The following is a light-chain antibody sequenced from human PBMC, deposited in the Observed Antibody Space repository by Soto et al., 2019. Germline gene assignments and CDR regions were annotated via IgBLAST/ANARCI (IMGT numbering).Light chain of an antibody. J-gene: IGKJ1*01. V-gene: IGKV1-27*01. CDR1: QGISNY. Sequence: DIQMTQSPSSLSASVGDRVTITCRASQGISNYLAWYQQKPGKVPKLLIYAASTLQSGVPSRFSGSGSGTDFTLNISRLQPEDVATYYCQKYNSAPPWTFGQGTKVEIK. CDR3: QKYNSAPPWT. CDR2: AAS.